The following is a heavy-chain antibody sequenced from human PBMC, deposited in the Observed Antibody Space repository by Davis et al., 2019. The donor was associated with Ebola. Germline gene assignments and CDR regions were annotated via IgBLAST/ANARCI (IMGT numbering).Heavy chain of an antibody. CDR1: GGSISSSSYY. V-gene: IGHV4-39*07. D-gene: IGHD6-25*01. CDR2: IAYTGST. J-gene: IGHJ6*02. Sequence: SETLSLTCTVSGGSISSSSYYWGWIRQSPGKGLEWIGSIAYTGSTYYNPSLKSRVIISVDTSKNQFSLKLNSVTAADTAVYYCARDSSGSPYSGLDVWGQGTTVTVSS. CDR3: ARDSSGSPYSGLDV.